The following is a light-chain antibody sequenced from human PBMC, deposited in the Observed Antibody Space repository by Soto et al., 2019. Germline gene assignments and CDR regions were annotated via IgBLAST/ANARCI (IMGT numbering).Light chain of an antibody. CDR2: DAY. Sequence: EIVLTQSPGTLSLSPGERGTLSCRASQSVSSGYLAWYQQKPGQAHRLLIYDAYSRATGIQDRFSGSGSGTDFTLTIRRLEPEDFAVYYCQQYGGSPRTFGQGTKVDIK. CDR1: QSVSSGY. CDR3: QQYGGSPRT. V-gene: IGKV3-20*01. J-gene: IGKJ1*01.